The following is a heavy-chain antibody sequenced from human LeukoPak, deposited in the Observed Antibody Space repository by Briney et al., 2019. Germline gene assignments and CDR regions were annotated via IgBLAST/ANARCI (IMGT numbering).Heavy chain of an antibody. D-gene: IGHD6-19*01. CDR1: GGTFSSYA. CDR2: IIPIFGTA. J-gene: IGHJ4*02. V-gene: IGHV1-69*05. Sequence: SVKASCKASGGTFSSYAISWVRQAPGQGLEWMGGIIPIFGTANYAQKFQGRVTITTDESTRTAYMELSSLRSEDTAVYYCARLHSSGWYYFDYWGQGTLVTVSS. CDR3: ARLHSSGWYYFDY.